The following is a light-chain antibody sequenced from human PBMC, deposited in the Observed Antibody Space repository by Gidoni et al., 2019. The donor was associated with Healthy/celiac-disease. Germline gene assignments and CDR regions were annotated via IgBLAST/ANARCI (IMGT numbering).Light chain of an antibody. Sequence: DIVMTQSPASLPVSLVERATINCKSSQSVLYSSNNKNYLAWYQQKPGQPPKLLIYWAYTRESGVPDRFSGSGSGTDFTLTISSLQAEDVAVYYCQQYYTPGTFGQGTKVEIK. CDR1: QSVLYSSNNKNY. CDR3: QQYYTPGT. CDR2: WAY. V-gene: IGKV4-1*01. J-gene: IGKJ1*01.